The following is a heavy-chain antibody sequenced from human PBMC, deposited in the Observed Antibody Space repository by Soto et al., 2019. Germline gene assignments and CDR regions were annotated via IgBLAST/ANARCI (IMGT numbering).Heavy chain of an antibody. CDR3: ASTVYSYDSSGYTASDY. CDR1: GFTVSSNY. J-gene: IGHJ4*02. D-gene: IGHD3-22*01. V-gene: IGHV3-53*01. Sequence: GGSLRLSCAASGFTVSSNYMSWVRQAPGKGLEWVSVIYSGGSTYYADSVKGRFTISRDNSKNTLYLQMNSLRAEDTAVYCCASTVYSYDSSGYTASDYWGQGTLVTVSS. CDR2: IYSGGST.